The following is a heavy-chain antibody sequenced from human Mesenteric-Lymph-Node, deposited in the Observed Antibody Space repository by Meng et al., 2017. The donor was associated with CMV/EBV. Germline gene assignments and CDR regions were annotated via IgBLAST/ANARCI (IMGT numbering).Heavy chain of an antibody. Sequence: GESLKISCAASGFTFSSYAMHWVRQAPGKGLEWVAVISYDGSNKYYADSVKGRFTISRDNSKNTLYLQMNSLRAEDTAVYYCARGAWEQWLALALRGAFDIWGQGTMVTVSS. CDR2: ISYDGSNK. CDR1: GFTFSSYA. V-gene: IGHV3-30-3*01. J-gene: IGHJ3*02. D-gene: IGHD6-19*01. CDR3: ARGAWEQWLALALRGAFDI.